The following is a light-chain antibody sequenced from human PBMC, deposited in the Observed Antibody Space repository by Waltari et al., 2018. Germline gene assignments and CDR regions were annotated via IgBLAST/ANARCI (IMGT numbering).Light chain of an antibody. V-gene: IGLV2-14*01. CDR2: EVS. CDR1: SNDVGFYNY. J-gene: IGLJ1*01. Sequence: QSALTQPASVSGSPGQSITLSFTGTSNDVGFYNYVSWYQQHPGKAPKVIIYEVSNRPSGISNRFSGSKSGNTASLTISGLQPEDEADYHCSAYTSTSALVFGTGTKVTVL. CDR3: SAYTSTSALV.